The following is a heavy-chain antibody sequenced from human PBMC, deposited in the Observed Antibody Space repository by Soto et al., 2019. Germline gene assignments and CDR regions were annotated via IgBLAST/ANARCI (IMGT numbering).Heavy chain of an antibody. D-gene: IGHD2-21*02. CDR3: ARDGRYCGGDCYSYYYYYGKDV. Sequence: QVQLVESGGGVVQPGRSLRLSCAASGFTFSSYGMHWVRQAPGKGLEWVAVLWYDGSNKYYADSVKGRFTISRDNSKNRVYLKMNSLRVEDKAVYYCARDGRYCGGDCYSYYYYYGKDVWGQGTTVTVSS. CDR2: LWYDGSNK. CDR1: GFTFSSYG. J-gene: IGHJ6*02. V-gene: IGHV3-33*01.